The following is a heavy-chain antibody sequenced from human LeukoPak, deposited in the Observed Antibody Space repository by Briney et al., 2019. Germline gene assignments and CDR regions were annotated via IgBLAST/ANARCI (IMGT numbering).Heavy chain of an antibody. D-gene: IGHD3-16*01. J-gene: IGHJ4*02. CDR2: MSDSGGST. Sequence: GGSLRLSCAASGFTFSIYDMSWVRQAPGKGQEWVSVMSDSGGSTYYADSVKGRFTISRDNSKNTLYLQMNSLRAEDTAVYFCAKGLFYFDYWGQGTLVTVSS. V-gene: IGHV3-23*01. CDR3: AKGLFYFDY. CDR1: GFTFSIYD.